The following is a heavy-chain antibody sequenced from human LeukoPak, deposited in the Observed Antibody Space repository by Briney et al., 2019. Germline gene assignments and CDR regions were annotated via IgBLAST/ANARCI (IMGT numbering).Heavy chain of an antibody. V-gene: IGHV4-59*01. Sequence: PSETLSLTCTVSGGSISTYYWSWIRQPPGKGLEWIGYVYNSGTTNYKYKSSLKSRVTISVDTSKNQFSLRLSSVTAADTAVYYCARPGIAATGAFDCWGQGTLVTVSS. D-gene: IGHD6-13*01. CDR1: GGSISTYY. CDR2: VYNSGTT. J-gene: IGHJ4*02. CDR3: ARPGIAATGAFDC.